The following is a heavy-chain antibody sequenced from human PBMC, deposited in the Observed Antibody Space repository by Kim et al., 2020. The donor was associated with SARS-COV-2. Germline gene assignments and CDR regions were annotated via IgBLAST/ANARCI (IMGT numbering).Heavy chain of an antibody. Sequence: ASVKVSCKASGYTFTSYGISWVRQAPGQGLEWMGWISAYNGNTNYAQKLQGRVTMTTDTSTSTAYMELRSLRSDDTAVYYCARDKRDGYNIGWFDPWGQGTLVTVSS. CDR1: GYTFTSYG. CDR2: ISAYNGNT. D-gene: IGHD5-12*01. CDR3: ARDKRDGYNIGWFDP. V-gene: IGHV1-18*01. J-gene: IGHJ5*02.